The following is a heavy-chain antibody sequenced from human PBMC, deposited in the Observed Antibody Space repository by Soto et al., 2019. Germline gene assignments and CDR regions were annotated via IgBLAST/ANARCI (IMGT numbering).Heavy chain of an antibody. CDR3: ARDPGRFGEGMDV. V-gene: IGHV4-31*03. D-gene: IGHD3-10*01. Sequence: QVQLQESGPGLVKPSQTLSLTCTVSGGSISSGGYYWSWIRQHPGKGLEWIGYIYYSGSTYYNPSLNSRVTISVDTSKNQCSLKLSSVTAADTAVYYCARDPGRFGEGMDVWGQGTTVTVSS. CDR1: GGSISSGGYY. J-gene: IGHJ6*02. CDR2: IYYSGST.